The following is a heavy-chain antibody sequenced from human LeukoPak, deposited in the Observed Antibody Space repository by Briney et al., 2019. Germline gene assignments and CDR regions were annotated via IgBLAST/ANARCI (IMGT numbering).Heavy chain of an antibody. CDR3: ARDRGYDELGWFDP. D-gene: IGHD5-12*01. CDR2: ISGSGGST. V-gene: IGHV3-23*01. J-gene: IGHJ5*02. Sequence: GGSLRLSCAASGFTFSTYSMNWVRQAPGKGLEWVSAISGSGGSTYYADSVKGRFTISRDNSKNTLYLQMNSLRAEDTAVYYCARDRGYDELGWFDPWGQGTLVTVSS. CDR1: GFTFSTYS.